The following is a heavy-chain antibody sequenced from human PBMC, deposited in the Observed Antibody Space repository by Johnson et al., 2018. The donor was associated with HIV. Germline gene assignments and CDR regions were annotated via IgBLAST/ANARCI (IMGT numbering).Heavy chain of an antibody. CDR3: TAALRVKGI. CDR2: ISNSGGST. CDR1: GFTFSNYA. Sequence: MLLVESGGGLVQPGGSLRLSCAASGFTFSNYAMNWVRQAPGKGLEWVSGISNSGGSTYFADSVKGRFTISRDNSKNTLYLQMNRLRAEDTAVYYCTAALRVKGIWGQGTMVTVSS. D-gene: IGHD6-13*01. V-gene: IGHV3-23*04. J-gene: IGHJ3*02.